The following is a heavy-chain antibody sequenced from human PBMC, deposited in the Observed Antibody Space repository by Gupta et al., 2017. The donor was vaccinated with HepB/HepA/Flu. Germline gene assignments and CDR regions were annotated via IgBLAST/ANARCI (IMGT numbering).Heavy chain of an antibody. J-gene: IGHJ6*03. CDR1: GYTFTAYY. V-gene: IGHV1-69-2*01. CDR2: VDPEDGET. Sequence: EVQLVQSGAEVKKPGATVKISCKVSGYTFTAYYMHWVQQAPGKGLEWMGLVDPEDGETIYAEKFQGRVTITADTSTDTAYMELSSLRSEDTAVYYCARSGAATEGYYYYYMDVWGKGTTVTVSS. D-gene: IGHD2-15*01. CDR3: ARSGAATEGYYYYYMDV.